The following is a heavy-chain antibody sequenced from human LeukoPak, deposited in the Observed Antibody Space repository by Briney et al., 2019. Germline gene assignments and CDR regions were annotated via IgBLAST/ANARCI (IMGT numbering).Heavy chain of an antibody. V-gene: IGHV4-59*01. CDR2: IYYTGST. D-gene: IGHD6-13*01. Sequence: SETLSLTCTVSGHSISSYYWNWIRQPPGKGLEWIAYIYYTGSTNCNPSLKSRVTMSVDTSKNQFSLKLNSVTAADTAVYYCARGLRSSSWFFDYWGQGTLVTVSS. CDR1: GHSISSYY. CDR3: ARGLRSSSWFFDY. J-gene: IGHJ4*02.